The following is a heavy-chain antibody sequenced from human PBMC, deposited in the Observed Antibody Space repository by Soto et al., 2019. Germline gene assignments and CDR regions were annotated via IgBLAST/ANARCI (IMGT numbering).Heavy chain of an antibody. Sequence: GGSLRLSCAASGLTFSSNAMSWVRQAPGKGLEWVSGISDSGGSTYYADSVKGRFTISRDNSKNTLYLQMNSLRAEDTAVYYCAKDESRVVVPDNWFDSWGQGTLVT. CDR2: ISDSGGST. D-gene: IGHD3-22*01. CDR3: AKDESRVVVPDNWFDS. V-gene: IGHV3-23*01. CDR1: GLTFSSNA. J-gene: IGHJ5*01.